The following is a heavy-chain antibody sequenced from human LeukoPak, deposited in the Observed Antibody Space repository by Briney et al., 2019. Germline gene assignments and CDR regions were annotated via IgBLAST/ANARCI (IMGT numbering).Heavy chain of an antibody. D-gene: IGHD1-26*01. J-gene: IGHJ4*02. V-gene: IGHV3-21*04. Sequence: PGGSLRLSCAVSGFTFSTYWMSWVRQAPGKGLEWVSSISSSSSYIYYADSVKGRFTISRDNSENTLYLQMNSLRAEDTAIYYCAKDLNSGTYWGQGMLVTVSS. CDR2: ISSSSSYI. CDR1: GFTFSTYW. CDR3: AKDLNSGTY.